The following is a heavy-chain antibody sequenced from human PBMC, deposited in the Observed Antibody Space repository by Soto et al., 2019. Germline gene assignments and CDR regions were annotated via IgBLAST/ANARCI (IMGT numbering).Heavy chain of an antibody. V-gene: IGHV4-59*11. CDR3: ARGAYCGVDCFFWFDP. J-gene: IGHJ5*02. D-gene: IGHD2-21*02. Sequence: PAESLTVTFAVCCDSIDSHFWHWIRQAPGKGLEYIGYIHYSGTTKYNASLKSRATISLDASKNQFSLTLNSVTAADTAVYYCARGAYCGVDCFFWFDPWGQGTLVTVSS. CDR2: IHYSGTT. CDR1: CDSIDSHF.